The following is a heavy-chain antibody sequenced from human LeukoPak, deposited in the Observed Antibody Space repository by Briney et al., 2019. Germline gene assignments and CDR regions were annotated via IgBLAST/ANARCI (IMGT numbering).Heavy chain of an antibody. CDR2: IYYSGTA. D-gene: IGHD7-27*01. CDR3: ARITNWGFSHFDH. V-gene: IGHV4-39*07. Sequence: SSETLSLTYTVSGGSISDNIYYWGWVRQPPGKGLEWIARIYYSGTAYYNPSLKSRVTISIDTSKSQFSLKFTSVTAADTAVYFCARITNWGFSHFDHWGQGTLVTVSS. CDR1: GGSISDNIYY. J-gene: IGHJ4*02.